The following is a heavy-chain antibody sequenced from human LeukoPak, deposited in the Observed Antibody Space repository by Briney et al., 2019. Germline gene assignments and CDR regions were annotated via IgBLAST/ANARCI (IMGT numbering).Heavy chain of an antibody. CDR3: ARDESGDNDAFDI. CDR2: ISGSSNYI. CDR1: GFTFSDYT. D-gene: IGHD2-21*01. J-gene: IGHJ3*02. V-gene: IGHV3-21*01. Sequence: GGSLGLSCAASGFTFSDYTMNWVRLAPGKGLEWVSSISGSSNYIYYADSVKGRFTISRGNAKDSLYLQMNSLRVEDTAVYYCARDESGDNDAFDIWGQGTMVTVSS.